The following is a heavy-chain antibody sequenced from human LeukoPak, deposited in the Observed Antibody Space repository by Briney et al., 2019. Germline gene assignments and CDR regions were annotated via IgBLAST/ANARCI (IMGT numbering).Heavy chain of an antibody. D-gene: IGHD4-17*01. Sequence: SGTLSLTCAVYGGSFSGYYWSWIRQPPGKGLEWIGEINHSGSTNYNPSLKSRVTISVDTSKNQFSLKLSSVTAADTAVYYCARGRTTPRYYYYGMDVWGQGTTVTVSS. CDR3: ARGRTTPRYYYYGMDV. J-gene: IGHJ6*02. V-gene: IGHV4-34*01. CDR1: GGSFSGYY. CDR2: INHSGST.